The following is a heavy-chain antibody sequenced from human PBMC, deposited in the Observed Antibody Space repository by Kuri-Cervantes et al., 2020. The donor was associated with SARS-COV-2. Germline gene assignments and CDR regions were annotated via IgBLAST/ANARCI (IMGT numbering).Heavy chain of an antibody. CDR2: ISSSDSTT. CDR1: GFTFRDYY. Sequence: GESLKISCVASGFTFRDYYMSWIRQAPGKGLEWISYISSSDSTTYYADSVKGRFTISRDNAKRTLFLQMNSLRVDDTAVYYYSRDQVSAAGTANYWGQGALVTVSS. J-gene: IGHJ4*02. D-gene: IGHD6-13*01. V-gene: IGHV3-11*01. CDR3: SRDQVSAAGTANY.